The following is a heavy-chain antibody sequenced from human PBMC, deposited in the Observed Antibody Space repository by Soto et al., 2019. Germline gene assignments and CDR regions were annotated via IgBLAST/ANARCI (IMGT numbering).Heavy chain of an antibody. Sequence: SETLSLTCTVSGGSISSSSYYWGWIRQPPGKGLEWIGSIYYSGSTYYNPSLKSRATISVDTSKNQFSLKLSSVTAADTAVYYCARRLPYSSGWYYFDYWGQGTLVTVSS. V-gene: IGHV4-39*01. CDR3: ARRLPYSSGWYYFDY. CDR1: GGSISSSSYY. D-gene: IGHD6-19*01. J-gene: IGHJ4*02. CDR2: IYYSGST.